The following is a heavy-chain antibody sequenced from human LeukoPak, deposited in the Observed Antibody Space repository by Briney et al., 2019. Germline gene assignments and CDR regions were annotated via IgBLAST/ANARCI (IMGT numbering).Heavy chain of an antibody. D-gene: IGHD6-6*01. CDR1: GFTFSSYW. CDR2: IKKDGSEK. J-gene: IGHJ6*03. Sequence: PGGSLRLSCAASGFTFSSYWMSWVRQAPGKGLEWVANIKKDGSEKYYVDSVKGRFTISRDNAKNSLYLQMNSLRAEDTAVYYCARDRSSSLYYYYYYYMDVWGKGTTVTVSS. CDR3: ARDRSSSLYYYYYYYMDV. V-gene: IGHV3-7*01.